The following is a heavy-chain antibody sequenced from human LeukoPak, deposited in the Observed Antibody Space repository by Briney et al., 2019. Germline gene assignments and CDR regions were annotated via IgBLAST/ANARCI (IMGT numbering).Heavy chain of an antibody. D-gene: IGHD6-13*01. Sequence: GGSLRLSCAASGFTFSSYSMNWVRKAPGKGLEWVLSISSSSSYIYYADSVKGRFTISRDNAKNSLYLQMNSLRAEDTAVYYCARDAVSIAAAAIDYYYYYMDVWGKGTTVTVSS. J-gene: IGHJ6*03. CDR3: ARDAVSIAAAAIDYYYYYMDV. CDR2: ISSSSSYI. CDR1: GFTFSSYS. V-gene: IGHV3-21*01.